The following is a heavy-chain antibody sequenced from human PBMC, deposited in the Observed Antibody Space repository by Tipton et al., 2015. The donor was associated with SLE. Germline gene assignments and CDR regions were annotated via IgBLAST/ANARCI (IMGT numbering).Heavy chain of an antibody. V-gene: IGHV3-64*01. CDR2: ISSKGST. Sequence: SLRLSCAASGFTFSSFAMHWVRQAPGKGLEYVSAISSKGSTYYANSVKGRFTISRDNSKNTLYLQMNSLRAEDTAVYYCASYLYYGSGSLFYWGQGTLVTVSS. D-gene: IGHD3-10*01. CDR1: GFTFSSFA. J-gene: IGHJ4*02. CDR3: ASYLYYGSGSLFY.